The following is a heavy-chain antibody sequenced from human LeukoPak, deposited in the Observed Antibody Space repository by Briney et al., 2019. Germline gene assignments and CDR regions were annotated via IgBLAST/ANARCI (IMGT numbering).Heavy chain of an antibody. CDR1: GGSFSGYY. J-gene: IGHJ6*03. CDR2: INHSGST. Sequence: SETLSLTCAVYGGSFSGYYWSWIRQPPGKGLEWIGEINHSGSTNYNPSLKSRVTISVDTSKNQFSLKLSSVTAADTAVYYCASVRRRRLTYYYDSSGYNMDVWGKGTTVTVSS. D-gene: IGHD3-22*01. CDR3: ASVRRRRLTYYYDSSGYNMDV. V-gene: IGHV4-34*01.